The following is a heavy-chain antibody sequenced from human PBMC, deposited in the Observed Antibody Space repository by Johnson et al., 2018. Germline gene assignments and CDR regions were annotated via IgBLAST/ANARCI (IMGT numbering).Heavy chain of an antibody. CDR3: ARINVGRGSDGVFVGGAFEI. CDR1: GGTFSSYA. D-gene: IGHD1-26*01. J-gene: IGHJ3*02. V-gene: IGHV1-69*01. CDR2: IIPIFGTA. Sequence: VQLVESGAEVKKPGSSVKVSCKASGGTFSSYAISWVRQAPGQGLEWMGGIIPIFGTANYAQKFQGRVTIIADESTSKTYMELSSLRSEDTAGYYCARINVGRGSDGVFVGGAFEIWGQGTMVTVSS.